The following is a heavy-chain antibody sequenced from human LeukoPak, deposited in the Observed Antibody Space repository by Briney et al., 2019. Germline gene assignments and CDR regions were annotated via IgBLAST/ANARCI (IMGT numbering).Heavy chain of an antibody. CDR2: IIPIFGTA. Sequence: GSSVTVSCKASGGTFSSYAISWVRQAPGQGLEWMGGIIPIFGTANYAQKFQGRVTITTDESTSTAYMELSSLRSEDTAVYYCARDRCSSTSCENWFDPWGQGTLVTVSS. CDR1: GGTFSSYA. V-gene: IGHV1-69*05. D-gene: IGHD2-2*01. CDR3: ARDRCSSTSCENWFDP. J-gene: IGHJ5*02.